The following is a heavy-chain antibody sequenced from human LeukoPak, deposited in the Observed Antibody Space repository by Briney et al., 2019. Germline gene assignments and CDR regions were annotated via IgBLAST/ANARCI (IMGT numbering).Heavy chain of an antibody. Sequence: ETLSLTCTVSGYSISSGYYWGWIRQPPGKGLEWVSAISGGGGTTFFADSVKGRFTISRDNSKNTLYLQMNSLRVEDTAVYYCAKNGRVGADYYYYMDVWGKGTTVTVSS. CDR2: ISGGGGTT. CDR1: GYSISSGYY. D-gene: IGHD1-26*01. J-gene: IGHJ6*03. CDR3: AKNGRVGADYYYYMDV. V-gene: IGHV3-23*01.